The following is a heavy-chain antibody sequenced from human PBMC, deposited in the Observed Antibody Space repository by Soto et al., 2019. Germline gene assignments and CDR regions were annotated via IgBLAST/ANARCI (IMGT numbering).Heavy chain of an antibody. CDR3: ARDLAAGDY. V-gene: IGHV1-46*01. Sequence: QVQLVQSGAEVKKPGASVKLSCRTSGYTFTHYYIHWVRQAPGQGLEWLAIINPASGSTNYAQDFQGRVTLTMDTSTITVYMELSGLRAEDTAIFDWARDLAAGDYWGHGTLVIVSS. J-gene: IGHJ4*01. D-gene: IGHD6-13*01. CDR2: INPASGST. CDR1: GYTFTHYY.